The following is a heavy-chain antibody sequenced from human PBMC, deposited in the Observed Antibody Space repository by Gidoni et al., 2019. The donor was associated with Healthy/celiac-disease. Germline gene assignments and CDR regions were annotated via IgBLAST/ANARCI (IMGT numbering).Heavy chain of an antibody. CDR2: ISSSSSTI. CDR3: AYPGGITMIVGGGMDV. CDR1: GFTFSSYS. D-gene: IGHD3-22*01. J-gene: IGHJ6*02. V-gene: IGHV3-48*01. Sequence: EVQLVESGGGLVQPGGSLRLSCAASGFTFSSYSMNWVRQAPGKGLEWVSYISSSSSTIYYADSVKGRFNISRDNAKNSLYLQMNSLRAEDTAVYYCAYPGGITMIVGGGMDVWGQGTTVTVSS.